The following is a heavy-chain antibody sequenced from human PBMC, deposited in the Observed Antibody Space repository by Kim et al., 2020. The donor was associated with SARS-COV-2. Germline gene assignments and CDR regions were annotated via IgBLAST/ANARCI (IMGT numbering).Heavy chain of an antibody. CDR3: ARGSHSSSDTNWFDP. J-gene: IGHJ5*02. D-gene: IGHD6-6*01. V-gene: IGHV1-46*01. Sequence: QKCQGRVTLTRDTSTGTVYMELSSLRSEDTAVYYCARGSHSSSDTNWFDPWGQGTLVTVSS.